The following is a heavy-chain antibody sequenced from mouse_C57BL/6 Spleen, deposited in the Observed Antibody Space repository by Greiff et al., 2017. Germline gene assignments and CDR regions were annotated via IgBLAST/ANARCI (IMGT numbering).Heavy chain of an antibody. D-gene: IGHD2-4*01. V-gene: IGHV1-55*01. CDR3: AREDDYDWFAY. J-gene: IGHJ3*01. CDR1: GYTFTSYW. Sequence: VQLQQPGAELVKPGASVKMSCKASGYTFTSYWITWVKQRPGQGLEWIGEIYPGSGSTNYNEKFKGKATLTVDTSSSTAYMQLSSLTSEDSAVYYCAREDDYDWFAYWGQGTLVTVSA. CDR2: IYPGSGST.